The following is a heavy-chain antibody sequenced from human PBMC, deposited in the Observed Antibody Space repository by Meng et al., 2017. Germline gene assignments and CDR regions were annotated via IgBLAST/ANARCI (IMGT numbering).Heavy chain of an antibody. Sequence: LRLSCTVSGGSISSVGYYWSWIRQHPGKGLEWIGYIYYSGSTYYNPSLKSRVTISVDTSKNQFSLKLSSVTAADTAVYYCARSDYYDSSGYYYWVDYWGQGTLVTVSS. J-gene: IGHJ4*02. CDR1: GGSISSVGYY. D-gene: IGHD3-22*01. V-gene: IGHV4-31*03. CDR2: IYYSGST. CDR3: ARSDYYDSSGYYYWVDY.